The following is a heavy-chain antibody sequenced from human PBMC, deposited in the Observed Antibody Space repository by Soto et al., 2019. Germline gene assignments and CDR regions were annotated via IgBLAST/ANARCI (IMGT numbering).Heavy chain of an antibody. CDR2: IYHSGST. J-gene: IGHJ2*01. CDR1: GGSISSGGYS. Sequence: SETLSLTCAVSGGSISSGGYSWSWIRQPPGKGLEWIGYIYHSGSTYYNTSLKSRVTISVDRSKNQFSLKLSSVTAADTAVYYCATFITGYCTNGVCYTPYYFNLWGRGTLVTVSS. D-gene: IGHD2-8*01. CDR3: ATFITGYCTNGVCYTPYYFNL. V-gene: IGHV4-30-2*01.